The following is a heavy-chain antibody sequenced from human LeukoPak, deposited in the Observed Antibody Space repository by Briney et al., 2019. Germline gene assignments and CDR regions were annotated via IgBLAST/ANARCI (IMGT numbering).Heavy chain of an antibody. Sequence: SETLSLTCAVYGGSFSGYYWSWIRQPPGKGLEWIGEINHSGSTNYNPSLKGRVTISVDTSKNQFSLKLSSVTAADTAVYYCARGRRGSLVRGMPYNWFDPWGQGTLVTVSS. CDR1: GGSFSGYY. V-gene: IGHV4-34*01. CDR3: ARGRRGSLVRGMPYNWFDP. J-gene: IGHJ5*02. D-gene: IGHD3-10*01. CDR2: INHSGST.